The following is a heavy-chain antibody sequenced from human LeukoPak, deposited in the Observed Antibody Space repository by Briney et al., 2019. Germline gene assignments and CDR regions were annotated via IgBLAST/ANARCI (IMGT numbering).Heavy chain of an antibody. Sequence: GGSLRLSCAASAFTFRGFIVHWVRQAPGKGLEWVSSVTFHGEIPYYSGSVMGRFTISRDNAWDTVSLQMSSLSAEDTAIYYCARRGDQGYMDVWGKGATVIVSS. CDR3: ARRGDQGYMDV. V-gene: IGHV3-23*01. CDR1: AFTFRGFI. CDR2: VTFHGEIP. D-gene: IGHD7-27*01. J-gene: IGHJ6*03.